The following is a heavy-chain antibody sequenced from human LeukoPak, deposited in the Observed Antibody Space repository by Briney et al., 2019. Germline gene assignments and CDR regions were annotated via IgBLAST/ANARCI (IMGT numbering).Heavy chain of an antibody. J-gene: IGHJ4*02. V-gene: IGHV1-2*02. CDR2: INPTSGDT. CDR1: GYTFTGYF. Sequence: ASVKVSCKASGYTFTGYFMHWVRPAPGQGLGWMGWINPTSGDTNYAQQFQGRVTMTRDTSISTAYMELNRLRSDDTAVYYCAMTDLTYYFDYWGQGTLVTVSS. CDR3: AMTDLTYYFDY. D-gene: IGHD2-21*02.